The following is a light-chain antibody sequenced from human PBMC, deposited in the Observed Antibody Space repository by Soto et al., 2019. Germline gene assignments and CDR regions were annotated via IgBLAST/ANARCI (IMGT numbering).Light chain of an antibody. CDR1: SSDVGGYNY. Sequence: QSVLTQPASVSGSPGQSITISCTGTSSDVGGYNYVSWYQQHPGKAPRLMIYEVSNRPSGVSNRFSGSKSGNTASLTISGLQAEDEADYYCSSYTVRNPVVLGGGTKVTVL. CDR3: SSYTVRNPVV. J-gene: IGLJ3*02. V-gene: IGLV2-14*01. CDR2: EVS.